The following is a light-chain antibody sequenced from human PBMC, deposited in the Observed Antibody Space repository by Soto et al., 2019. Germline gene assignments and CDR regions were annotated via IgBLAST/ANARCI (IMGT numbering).Light chain of an antibody. CDR1: SSDVGGYKY. J-gene: IGLJ2*01. CDR3: SSSAGNNNLV. V-gene: IGLV2-8*01. CDR2: DVS. Sequence: QSALTQPPSASGSPGQSGTISCTGTSSDVGGYKYVSWYQQHPGKAPKLMIYDVSERPSGVPDRFSGSKSGNTASLTVSGLHAEYEADYYCSSSAGNNNLVFGGWTKLTVL.